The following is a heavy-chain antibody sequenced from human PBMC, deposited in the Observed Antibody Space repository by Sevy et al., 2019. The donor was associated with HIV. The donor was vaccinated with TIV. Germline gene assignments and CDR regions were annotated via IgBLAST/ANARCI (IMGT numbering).Heavy chain of an antibody. V-gene: IGHV3-23*01. CDR2: ISGSGGST. CDR1: GFTFSSYA. Sequence: GGYLRLSCAASGFTFSSYAMSWVRQAPGKGLEWVSAISGSGGSTYYADSVKGRFTISRDNSKNTLYLQMNSLRAEDTAVYYCAKTRATGLLKTAQDYWGQGTLVTVSS. CDR3: AKTRATGLLKTAQDY. J-gene: IGHJ4*02.